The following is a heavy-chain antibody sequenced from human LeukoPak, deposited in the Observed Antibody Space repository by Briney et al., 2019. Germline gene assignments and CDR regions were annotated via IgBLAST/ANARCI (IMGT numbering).Heavy chain of an antibody. CDR1: GFTFSSYS. CDR2: ISSSSSYI. D-gene: IGHD2-21*01. Sequence: DPGGSLRLSCAASGFTFSSYSMNWVRQAPGKGLEWVSSISSSSSYIYYADSVKGRFTISRDNSKNTLYLQMNSLRAEDTAVYYCARLCSIRWCLHDWFDPWGQGTLVTVSS. CDR3: ARLCSIRWCLHDWFDP. V-gene: IGHV3-21*01. J-gene: IGHJ5*02.